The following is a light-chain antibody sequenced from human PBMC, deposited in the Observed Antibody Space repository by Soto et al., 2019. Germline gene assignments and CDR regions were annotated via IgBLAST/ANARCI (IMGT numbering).Light chain of an antibody. CDR1: QGIFYN. CDR3: KQYHNLWT. J-gene: IGKJ1*01. Sequence: IVLTQSPATLSVSPGESATLSCRASQGIFYNLAWFQQRHGQAPRLLIYRASTRATNIPARFSGSGSGTDFTLTISSLQTEDVALYYFKQYHNLWTFGQGTRVEIK. CDR2: RAS. V-gene: IGKV3-15*01.